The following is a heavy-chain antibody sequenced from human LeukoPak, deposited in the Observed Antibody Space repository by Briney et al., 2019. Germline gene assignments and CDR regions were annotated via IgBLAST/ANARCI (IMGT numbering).Heavy chain of an antibody. CDR2: ILFDGSDE. D-gene: IGHD3-16*01. Sequence: GGSLRLSCAASGFTFTSYGMHWVRQPPGKGLEWVAHILFDGSDEYYADSVKGRFTISRDNAKNTLYLQMNSLRAEDTAVYYCARDGAGGDYWGQGTLVTVSS. CDR3: ARDGAGGDY. V-gene: IGHV3-33*05. J-gene: IGHJ4*02. CDR1: GFTFTSYG.